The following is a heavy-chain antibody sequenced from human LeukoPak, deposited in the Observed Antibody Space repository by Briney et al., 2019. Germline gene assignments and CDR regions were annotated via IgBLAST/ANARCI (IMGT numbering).Heavy chain of an antibody. CDR1: GGSISSSNW. J-gene: IGHJ4*02. Sequence: SGTLSLSCAVSGGSISSSNWWSWVRQPPGKGLEWIGEIYHSGSTNYNPSLKSRVTISVDKSKNQFSLKLSSVTAADTAVYYCARGGVYGSGERFDYWGQGTLVTVSS. V-gene: IGHV4-4*02. D-gene: IGHD3-10*01. CDR2: IYHSGST. CDR3: ARGGVYGSGERFDY.